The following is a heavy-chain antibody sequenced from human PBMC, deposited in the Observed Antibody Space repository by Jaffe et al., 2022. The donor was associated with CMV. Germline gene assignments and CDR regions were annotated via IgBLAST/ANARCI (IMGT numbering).Heavy chain of an antibody. Sequence: EVQLLESGGGLVQPGGSLRLSCAASGFTFSSYAMSWVRQAPGKGLEWVSAISGSGGSTYYADSVKGRFTISRDNSKNTLYLQMNSLRAEDTAVYYCAKDYYDSSGAPIYFDYWGQGTLVTVSS. V-gene: IGHV3-23*01. CDR1: GFTFSSYA. CDR2: ISGSGGST. J-gene: IGHJ4*02. D-gene: IGHD3-22*01. CDR3: AKDYYDSSGAPIYFDY.